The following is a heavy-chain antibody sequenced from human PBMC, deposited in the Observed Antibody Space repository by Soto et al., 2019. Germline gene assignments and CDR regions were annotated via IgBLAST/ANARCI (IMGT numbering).Heavy chain of an antibody. Sequence: GASVKVSCKASGNTLGNYYIHWVRQAPGQGLEWMGTINPSGGHTTYAQKFLGRVTMTRDTSTSTLYMELTSLRSEDTAVYYCARGGHVVVVTAAFDYWGQGALVTVSS. CDR2: INPSGGHT. V-gene: IGHV1-46*03. CDR1: GNTLGNYY. CDR3: ARGGHVVVVTAAFDY. D-gene: IGHD2-21*02. J-gene: IGHJ4*02.